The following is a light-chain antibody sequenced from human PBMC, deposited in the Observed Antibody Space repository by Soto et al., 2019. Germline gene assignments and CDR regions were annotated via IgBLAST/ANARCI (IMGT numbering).Light chain of an antibody. CDR2: KAA. J-gene: IGKJ5*01. CDR1: RSIGNR. Sequence: DIQMTPSPSSLSASVGALVSITCRASRSIGNRLAWYHQKPAKPPQLLIYKAASLESGVPSRFSGSGSGTEFTLTIRSLQPADFATYYCQQYSPYSSMYTFGQGTRLEIK. CDR3: QQYSPYSSMYT. V-gene: IGKV1-5*03.